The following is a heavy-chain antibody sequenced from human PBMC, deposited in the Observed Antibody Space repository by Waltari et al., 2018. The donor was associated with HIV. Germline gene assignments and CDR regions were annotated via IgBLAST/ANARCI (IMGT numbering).Heavy chain of an antibody. J-gene: IGHJ4*02. D-gene: IGHD2-21*02. CDR2: IDQDGSRI. CDR3: ARMTSPYFIDY. Sequence: EVQLVESGGGLVRPGLSLRLSCAASGFSFRTYWMHWVRQVPGKGPVWVSSIDQDGSRISYADSVKGRFTISRDNARNILYLQMNSLRVEDTAVYYCARMTSPYFIDYWGLGTLVTVSS. CDR1: GFSFRTYW. V-gene: IGHV3-74*01.